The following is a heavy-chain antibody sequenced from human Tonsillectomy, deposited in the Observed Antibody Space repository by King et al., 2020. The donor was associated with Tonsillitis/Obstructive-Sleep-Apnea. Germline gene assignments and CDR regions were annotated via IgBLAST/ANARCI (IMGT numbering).Heavy chain of an antibody. V-gene: IGHV3-21*01. CDR2: ISSSSSYI. Sequence: VQLVESGGGLVKPGGSLRLSCAASGFTFSSYSMNWVRQAPGKGLEWVSSISSSSSYIYYADSVKGRFTISRDNAKNSLYLQMNSLRAEDTAVYYCARDNTSYCSSTSCYQPHDYWGQGTLVTVSS. D-gene: IGHD2-2*01. CDR3: ARDNTSYCSSTSCYQPHDY. J-gene: IGHJ4*02. CDR1: GFTFSSYS.